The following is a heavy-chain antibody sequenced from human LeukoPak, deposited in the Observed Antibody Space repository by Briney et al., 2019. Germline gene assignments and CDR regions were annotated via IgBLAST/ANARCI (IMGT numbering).Heavy chain of an antibody. CDR2: INPNSGGT. V-gene: IGHV1-2*02. CDR1: GYTFTGYY. CDR3: ARESGIAAAGTGGSEYFQH. J-gene: IGHJ1*01. Sequence: GASVKYSCKASGYTFTGYYMHWVREAPGQGLEWMGWINPNSGGTNYAQKFQGRVTMTRDTSISTAYMELSRLRSDDTAVYYCARESGIAAAGTGGSEYFQHWGQGTLVTVSS. D-gene: IGHD6-13*01.